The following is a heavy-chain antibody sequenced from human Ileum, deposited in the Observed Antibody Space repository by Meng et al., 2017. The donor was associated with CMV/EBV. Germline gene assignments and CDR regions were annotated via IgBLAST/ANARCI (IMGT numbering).Heavy chain of an antibody. CDR3: ATSARSSGSYLYFAY. D-gene: IGHD1-26*01. Sequence: SRDSFSSTSSYWGWIRQPPGKGLEWFGSIYYGGHTYYTPSLTRRLTISVDMSKKQFSLKLSSVTAADTAVYYCATSARSSGSYLYFAYWGQGTLVTVSS. J-gene: IGHJ4*02. CDR1: RDSFSSTSSY. V-gene: IGHV4-39*01. CDR2: IYYGGHT.